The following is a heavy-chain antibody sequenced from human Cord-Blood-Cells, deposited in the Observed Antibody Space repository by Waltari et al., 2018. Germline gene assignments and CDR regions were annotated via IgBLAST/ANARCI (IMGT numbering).Heavy chain of an antibody. Sequence: EVQLVQSGAAVKKPGESLKISCKGFGYSFTSYWNGWVRQMPGTGLEWMRIIYPGDSDTRYSPSCQGQVTISADKSISTAYLQWSSLKASDTAMYYCASGYTPTGRYFDLWGRGTLVTVSS. CDR3: ASGYTPTGRYFDL. V-gene: IGHV5-51*01. CDR2: IYPGDSDT. D-gene: IGHD5-12*01. J-gene: IGHJ2*01. CDR1: GYSFTSYW.